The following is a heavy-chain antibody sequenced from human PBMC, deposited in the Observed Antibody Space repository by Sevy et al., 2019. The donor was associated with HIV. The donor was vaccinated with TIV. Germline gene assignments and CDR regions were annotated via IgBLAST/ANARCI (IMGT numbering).Heavy chain of an antibody. CDR2: ISSSGSTI. J-gene: IGHJ5*02. V-gene: IGHV3-11*01. CDR3: GRDPEYYYGSGSYYNGGWFDP. Sequence: GGSLRLSCAASGFTFSDYYMSWIRQAPGKGLEWVSYISSSGSTIYYADSVKGRFTISRDNAKNSLYLQMNSLRAEDTAVYYCGRDPEYYYGSGSYYNGGWFDPWGQGTLVTVSS. D-gene: IGHD3-10*01. CDR1: GFTFSDYY.